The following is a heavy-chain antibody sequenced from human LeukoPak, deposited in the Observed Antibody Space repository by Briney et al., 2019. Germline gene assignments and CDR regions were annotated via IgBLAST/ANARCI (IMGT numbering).Heavy chain of an antibody. J-gene: IGHJ4*02. V-gene: IGHV3-74*01. CDR3: ARGTAGYHSSYFDY. CDR2: INSDGSAT. Sequence: PGGSLRLSCAASGFTFGSPWMHWVRQAPGKGLVWVSRINSDGSATAYADSVKGRFTISRDNAENTLYLQMNSLRAEDTAVHYCARGTAGYHSSYFDYWGQGTLVTVSS. CDR1: GFTFGSPW. D-gene: IGHD3-16*02.